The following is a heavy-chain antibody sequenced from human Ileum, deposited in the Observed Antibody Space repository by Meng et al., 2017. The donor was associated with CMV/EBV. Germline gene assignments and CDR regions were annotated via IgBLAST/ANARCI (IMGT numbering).Heavy chain of an antibody. V-gene: IGHV3-74*01. D-gene: IGHD6-6*01. J-gene: IGHJ6*02. CDR2: IISDEGTT. CDR3: ARGVRYSSSSEYYYGMDV. Sequence: GESLKISCAATFTFSKYWMHWVRQATGKGLVWVSRIISDEGTTIYADSVKGRFTISRDNAKNSLYLQMNSLRAEDTAVYYCARGVRYSSSSEYYYGMDVWGQGTTVTVSS. CDR1: FTFSKYW.